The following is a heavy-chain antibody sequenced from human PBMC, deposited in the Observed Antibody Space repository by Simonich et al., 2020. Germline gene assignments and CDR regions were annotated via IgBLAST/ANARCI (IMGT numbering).Heavy chain of an antibody. CDR3: ARGLRVAAAGTAFQH. CDR1: GGSFSGYY. V-gene: IGHV4-34*01. D-gene: IGHD6-13*01. J-gene: IGHJ1*01. CDR2: INDSERT. Sequence: QVQLQQWGAGLLKPSETLSLTCAVYGGSFSGYYWSWIRQHPGKGLEWIGEINDSERTTYNPSLKSRVTISVDTSKNQFSLKLSSVTAADTAVYYGARGLRVAAAGTAFQHWGQGTLVTVSS.